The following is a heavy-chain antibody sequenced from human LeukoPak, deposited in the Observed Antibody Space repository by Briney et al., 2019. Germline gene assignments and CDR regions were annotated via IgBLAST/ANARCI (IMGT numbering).Heavy chain of an antibody. V-gene: IGHV3-30*02. J-gene: IGHJ5*02. CDR1: GVTFSSYG. CDR3: AKDLFLGYCSSTSCYNWFDP. Sequence: PGGSLRLSCAASGVTFSSYGMHWVRQAPGKGLKWVAFIRYDGSNKYYADSVKGRFTISRDNSKNTLYLQMNSLRAEDTAVYYCAKDLFLGYCSSTSCYNWFDPWGQGTLVTVSS. CDR2: IRYDGSNK. D-gene: IGHD2-2*01.